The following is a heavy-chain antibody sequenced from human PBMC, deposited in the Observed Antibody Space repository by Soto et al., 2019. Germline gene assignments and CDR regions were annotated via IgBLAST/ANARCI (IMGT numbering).Heavy chain of an antibody. CDR1: GDNVSSNSAA. V-gene: IGHV6-1*01. CDR3: AGTTSHQWYYMDV. CDR2: TYYRSRWYN. Sequence: PSQSLSLTCAISGDNVSSNSAAWNWIRLSPSRGLEWLARTYYRSRWYNDYAVSVRSRITVNPDTSKNQFSLQLTSVTPEDTAVYYCAGTTSHQWYYMDVWGKGTTVTVSS. J-gene: IGHJ6*03. D-gene: IGHD1-7*01.